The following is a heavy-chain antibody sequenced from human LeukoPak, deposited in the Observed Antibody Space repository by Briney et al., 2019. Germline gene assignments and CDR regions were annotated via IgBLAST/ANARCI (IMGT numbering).Heavy chain of an antibody. CDR2: IYSGGST. Sequence: GGSLRLSCAASGFTFSSYGMHWVRQAPGKGLEWVSVIYSGGSTYYADSVKGRFTISRDNSKNTLYLQMKSLRAEDTAVYYCARERNLEIAVAGTIFDYWGQGTLVTVSS. D-gene: IGHD6-19*01. CDR1: GFTFSSYG. CDR3: ARERNLEIAVAGTIFDY. V-gene: IGHV3-66*01. J-gene: IGHJ4*02.